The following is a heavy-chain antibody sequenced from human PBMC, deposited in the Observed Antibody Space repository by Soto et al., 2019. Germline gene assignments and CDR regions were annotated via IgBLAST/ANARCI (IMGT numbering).Heavy chain of an antibody. CDR1: GGTFSSYA. J-gene: IGHJ6*02. Sequence: QVQLVQSGAEVKKPGSSVKVSCKASGGTFSSYAISWVRQAPGQGLEWMGGIIPIFGTANYAQKFQGRVTITADESTSTAYMELSSLRSEDTAVYYCARGIVVVVADYYYYYGMDVWGQGTTVTVSS. D-gene: IGHD2-15*01. V-gene: IGHV1-69*12. CDR2: IIPIFGTA. CDR3: ARGIVVVVADYYYYYGMDV.